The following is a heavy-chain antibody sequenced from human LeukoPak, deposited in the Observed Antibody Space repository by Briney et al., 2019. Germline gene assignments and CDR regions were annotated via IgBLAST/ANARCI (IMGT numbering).Heavy chain of an antibody. Sequence: PSETLSLTCAVSGYSISSGYYWGWIRQPPGQGLEWIGRIYHSGSTYYNPSLKSRVTISVDTSKNQFSLKLSSVTAADTAAYYCARLSFLGVAHPSSWGPGTLVTVSS. D-gene: IGHD3-3*01. V-gene: IGHV4-38-2*01. J-gene: IGHJ5*02. CDR3: ARLSFLGVAHPSS. CDR1: GYSISSGYY. CDR2: IYHSGST.